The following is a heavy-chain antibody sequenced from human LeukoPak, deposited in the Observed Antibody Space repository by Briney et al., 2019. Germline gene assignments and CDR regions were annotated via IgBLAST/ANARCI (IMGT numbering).Heavy chain of an antibody. CDR2: ISSSSSTI. V-gene: IGHV3-48*01. CDR1: GFTFSSYS. J-gene: IGHJ4*02. D-gene: IGHD2-15*01. Sequence: SGGSLRPSCAASGFTFSSYSMNWVRQAPGKGLEWVSYISSSSSTIYYADSVKGRFTISRDNAKNSLYLQMNSLRAEDTAVYYCARAGSPLLYYFDYWGQGTLVTVSS. CDR3: ARAGSPLLYYFDY.